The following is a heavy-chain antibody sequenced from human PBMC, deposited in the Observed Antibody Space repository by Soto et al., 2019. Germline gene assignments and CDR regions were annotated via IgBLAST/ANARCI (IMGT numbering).Heavy chain of an antibody. J-gene: IGHJ6*02. CDR3: ARDLKGSGSYYKKFYYYYGMDV. D-gene: IGHD3-10*01. V-gene: IGHV3-33*01. CDR1: GFTFRIYS. Sequence: GGSLRLSCAASGFTFRIYSMHWVRQSPGKGLEWVAVMWYDGTNKYYGESVKGRFTISRDNSENTLYLQMNSLRVEDTAVYYCARDLKGSGSYYKKFYYYYGMDVWGQGTTVTVSS. CDR2: MWYDGTNK.